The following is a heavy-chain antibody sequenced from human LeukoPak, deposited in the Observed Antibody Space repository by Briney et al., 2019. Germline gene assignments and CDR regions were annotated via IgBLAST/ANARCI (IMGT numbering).Heavy chain of an antibody. CDR2: INPNSGGT. D-gene: IGHD2-2*01. CDR3: AREGGLGYCSSTSCYLRYNWFDP. Sequence: ASVKVSCKASGYTFTGYYMHWVRQAPGQGLEWMGWINPNSGGTNYAQKFQGRVTITRDTSISTAYMELSRLRSDDTAVYYCAREGGLGYCSSTSCYLRYNWFDPWGQGTLVTVSS. CDR1: GYTFTGYY. J-gene: IGHJ5*02. V-gene: IGHV1-2*02.